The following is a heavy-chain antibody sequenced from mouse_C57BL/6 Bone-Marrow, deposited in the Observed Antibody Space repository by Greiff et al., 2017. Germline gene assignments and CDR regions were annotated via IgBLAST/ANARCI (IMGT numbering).Heavy chain of an antibody. CDR2: IHPNSGST. D-gene: IGHD2-1*01. Sequence: QVQLQQPGAELVKPGASVKLSCKASGYTFTSYWMHWVKQRPGQGLEWIGMIHPNSGSTNYNEKFKSKATLTVDKSSSTAYLQLSSLTSEDSAVYYWARERGAYGNYVAYWGQGTLVTVSA. V-gene: IGHV1-64*01. CDR1: GYTFTSYW. CDR3: ARERGAYGNYVAY. J-gene: IGHJ3*01.